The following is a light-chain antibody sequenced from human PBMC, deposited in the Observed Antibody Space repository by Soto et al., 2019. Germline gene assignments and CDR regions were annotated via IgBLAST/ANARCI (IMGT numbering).Light chain of an antibody. CDR3: QQSYSTPPVT. CDR1: QTISTY. J-gene: IGKJ4*01. Sequence: IQMTQSPSSLSACVGDRVTITCRASQTISTYLNWYQQKPGKAPKLLIYAASSLQSGVPSRFSGSGSGTDFTLTISSLQPEDFATYYCQQSYSTPPVTFGGGTKADIK. CDR2: AAS. V-gene: IGKV1-39*01.